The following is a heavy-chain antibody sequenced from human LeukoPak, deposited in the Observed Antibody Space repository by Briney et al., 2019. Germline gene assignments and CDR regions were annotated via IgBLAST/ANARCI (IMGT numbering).Heavy chain of an antibody. Sequence: ASVKVSCKASGYTFTSHGISWVRQAPGQGLEWMGWISAYNGDTKYAQNLQGRVTLTTYTLTTTAYLELRSLTSDDTAVYYCVRDPSITSGWKPWSDPWGKGTLVTVSS. V-gene: IGHV1-18*01. CDR2: ISAYNGDT. J-gene: IGHJ5*02. D-gene: IGHD6-19*01. CDR3: VRDPSITSGWKPWSDP. CDR1: GYTFTSHG.